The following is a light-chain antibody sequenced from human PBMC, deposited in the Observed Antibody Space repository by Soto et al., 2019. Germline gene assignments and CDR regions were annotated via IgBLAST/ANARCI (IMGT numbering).Light chain of an antibody. CDR1: SGSIASNY. J-gene: IGLJ3*02. CDR2: EDN. V-gene: IGLV6-57*01. Sequence: NFMLTQPHSVSVSPGKTVIISCTRSSGSIASNYVQWYQQRPGSSPTTVIYEDNQRPSGVPDRFSGSIDSSSNSASLTISGLETEDEADYFCQSYDATNQVFGGGTKLTFL. CDR3: QSYDATNQV.